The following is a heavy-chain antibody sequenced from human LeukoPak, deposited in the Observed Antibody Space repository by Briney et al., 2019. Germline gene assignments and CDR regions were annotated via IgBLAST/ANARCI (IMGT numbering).Heavy chain of an antibody. CDR2: ISGSGGST. CDR1: GFTFSSYA. Sequence: GGSLRLSCAASGFTFSSYAMSWVRQAPGKGLEWVSAISGSGGSTYYADSVKGRFTISRDNSKNTLYLQMNSLRAEDTAVYYCTKVYGSGTGNDYWGQGTLVTVSS. V-gene: IGHV3-23*01. J-gene: IGHJ4*02. CDR3: TKVYGSGTGNDY. D-gene: IGHD3-10*01.